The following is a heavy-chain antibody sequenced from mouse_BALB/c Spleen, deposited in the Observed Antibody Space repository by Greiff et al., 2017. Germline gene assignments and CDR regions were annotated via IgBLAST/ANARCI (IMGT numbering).Heavy chain of an antibody. CDR1: GFTFSSFG. CDR3: ARWGSSSYAMDY. D-gene: IGHD1-1*01. CDR2: ISSGSSTI. J-gene: IGHJ4*01. V-gene: IGHV5-17*02. Sequence: EVHLVESGGGLVQPGGSRKLSCAASGFTFSSFGMHWVRQAPEKGLEWVAYISSGSSTIYYADTVKGRFTISRDNPKNTLFLQMTSLRSEDTAMYYCARWGSSSYAMDYWGQGTSVTVSS.